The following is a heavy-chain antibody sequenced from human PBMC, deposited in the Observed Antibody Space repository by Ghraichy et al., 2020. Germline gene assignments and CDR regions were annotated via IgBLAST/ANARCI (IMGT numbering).Heavy chain of an antibody. V-gene: IGHV3-48*03. CDR2: IDTSGTTI. CDR3: ARDNGWGYYFDY. J-gene: IGHJ4*02. CDR1: GFTFSSYE. Sequence: GESLHISCAASGFTFSSYEMNWVRQAPGRGLEWLSYIDTSGTTIYYADSVKGRFTISRDNAKNSLSLQMNSLTAEDTAVYYCARDNGWGYYFDYWGQGTLVTVSS. D-gene: IGHD6-19*01.